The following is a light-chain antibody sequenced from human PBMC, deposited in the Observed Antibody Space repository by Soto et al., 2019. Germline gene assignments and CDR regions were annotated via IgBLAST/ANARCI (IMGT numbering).Light chain of an antibody. CDR3: QQYGSSP. CDR2: GAS. V-gene: IGKV3-20*01. Sequence: EIVLTQSPGTLSLSPGERATLSCRASQSVSSSYLAWYQQKPGQAPRLLIYGASSRATGIPDRFSGSGSGTDFTLTISRLEPEDFAGYYCQQYGSSPFGQGTRLEIK. J-gene: IGKJ5*01. CDR1: QSVSSSY.